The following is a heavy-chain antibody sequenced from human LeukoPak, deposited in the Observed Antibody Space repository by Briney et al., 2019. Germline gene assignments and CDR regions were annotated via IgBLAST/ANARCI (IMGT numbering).Heavy chain of an antibody. CDR2: VDPEDGET. Sequence: ASVKVSCKVSGYTFTDYYMHWVQQAPGKGLEWMGLVDPEDGETIYAEKFQGRVTITADTSTDTAYMELSSLRSEDTAVYYCATDLIIAAAGTEDYRGQGTLVTVSS. CDR1: GYTFTDYY. J-gene: IGHJ4*02. D-gene: IGHD6-13*01. V-gene: IGHV1-69-2*01. CDR3: ATDLIIAAAGTEDY.